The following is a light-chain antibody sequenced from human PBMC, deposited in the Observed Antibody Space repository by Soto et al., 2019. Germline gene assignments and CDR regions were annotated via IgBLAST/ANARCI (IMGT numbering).Light chain of an antibody. V-gene: IGLV2-14*01. J-gene: IGLJ2*01. CDR1: SSDVGGYNY. CDR3: SSYTSSSTYVV. Sequence: QSALTQPASVYGSPGQSITISCTGTSSDVGGYNYVSWYQQHPGKAPKLMIYDVSNRPSGVSNRFSGSKSGNTASLTISGLQAEDEADYYCSSYTSSSTYVVFGGGTKLTVL. CDR2: DVS.